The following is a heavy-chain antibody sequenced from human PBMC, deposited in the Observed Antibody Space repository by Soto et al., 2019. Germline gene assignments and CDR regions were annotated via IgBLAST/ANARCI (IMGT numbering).Heavy chain of an antibody. CDR2: IWYDGSNK. J-gene: IGHJ4*02. D-gene: IGHD6-13*01. Sequence: QVQLVESGGGVVQPGRSLRLSCAASGFTFSSYGMHWVRQAPGKGLEWVAVIWYDGSNKYYADSVKGRFTISRDNSKNRLYLQMTSLRAGDTAVYYCARDRYSSSWRHVGKDFGYWGQGTLVTVSS. V-gene: IGHV3-33*01. CDR3: ARDRYSSSWRHVGKDFGY. CDR1: GFTFSSYG.